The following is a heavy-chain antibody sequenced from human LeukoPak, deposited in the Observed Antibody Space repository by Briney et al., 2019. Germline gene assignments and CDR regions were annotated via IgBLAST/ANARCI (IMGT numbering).Heavy chain of an antibody. D-gene: IGHD6-19*01. CDR1: GDSISSGDYY. V-gene: IGHV4-61*02. CDR2: ISSSGST. J-gene: IGHJ4*02. Sequence: SQTLSLTCTVSGDSISSGDYYWSWIRQPAGKGLEWIGRISSSGSTNYNPSLKSRVTISVDTSKNQFSLKLSSVTAADTAVYYCVRHSGWYFGYWGQGTLVTVSS. CDR3: VRHSGWYFGY.